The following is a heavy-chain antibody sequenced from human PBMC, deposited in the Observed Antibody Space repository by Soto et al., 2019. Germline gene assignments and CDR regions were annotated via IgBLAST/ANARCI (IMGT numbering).Heavy chain of an antibody. Sequence: KTSETLSLTCTVSGGSISSSSYYWGWIRQPPGKGLEWIGSIYYSGSTYYNPSLKSRVTISVDTSKNQFSLELSSVTAADTAVYYCARRSGAARVKYYFDYWGQGTLVTVSS. V-gene: IGHV4-39*01. J-gene: IGHJ4*02. CDR3: ARRSGAARVKYYFDY. CDR2: IYYSGST. D-gene: IGHD6-6*01. CDR1: GGSISSSSYY.